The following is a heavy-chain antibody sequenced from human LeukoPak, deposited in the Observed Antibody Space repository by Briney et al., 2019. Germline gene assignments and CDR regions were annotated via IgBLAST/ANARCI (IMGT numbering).Heavy chain of an antibody. CDR2: VYYISNT. V-gene: IGHV4-59*01. D-gene: IGHD2-2*01. J-gene: IGHJ4*02. Sequence: WIGYVYYISNTNNNPSLKSRVTISVDTSKNQLSLKLGSVTAADTAVYYCARYTVVPAAYFDYWGQGTLVTVSS. CDR3: ARYTVVPAAYFDY.